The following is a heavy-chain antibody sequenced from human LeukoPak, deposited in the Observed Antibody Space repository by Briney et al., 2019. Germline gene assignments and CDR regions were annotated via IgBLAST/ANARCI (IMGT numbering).Heavy chain of an antibody. CDR3: ATSGSGWYGGFDY. V-gene: IGHV3-30*03. Sequence: GGSLRLSCAASGFTFSSYAMHWVRQAPGKGLEWVALISYDGGNKYYADSVKGRFTISRDNSKNTLYLQMDSLKTEDTAVHYCATSGSGWYGGFDYWGQGTLVTVSS. CDR1: GFTFSSYA. CDR2: ISYDGGNK. D-gene: IGHD6-19*01. J-gene: IGHJ4*02.